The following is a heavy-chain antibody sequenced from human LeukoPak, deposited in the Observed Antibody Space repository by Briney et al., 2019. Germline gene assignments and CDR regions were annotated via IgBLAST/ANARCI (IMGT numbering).Heavy chain of an antibody. Sequence: PGGSLRLSCAASGFTFNTYTMNWLRQAPGKGLEWVSCSSSSSSYMYYADSVRGRFTISRDNAKRSLYLQMSSLRAEDTAVYYCARAAGGVSGYDLYYFDYWGQGALVTVSS. V-gene: IGHV3-21*01. CDR2: SSSSSSYM. J-gene: IGHJ4*02. D-gene: IGHD5-12*01. CDR1: GFTFNTYT. CDR3: ARAAGGVSGYDLYYFDY.